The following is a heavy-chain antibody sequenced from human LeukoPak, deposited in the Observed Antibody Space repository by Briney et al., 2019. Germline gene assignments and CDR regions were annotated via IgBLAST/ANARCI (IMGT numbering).Heavy chain of an antibody. J-gene: IGHJ4*02. CDR2: ISANSGDT. D-gene: IGHD6-13*01. CDR1: GYTFTVNG. V-gene: IGHV1-18*01. CDR3: ARDRWYAFDY. Sequence: ASVKVSCKASGYTFTVNGIRWMRQAPGQGLEWLGWISANSGDTNYAEQFQGRLTLATDTSTSTAYMELRSLRDDDTAVYYCARDRWYAFDYWGQGTLVTVSS.